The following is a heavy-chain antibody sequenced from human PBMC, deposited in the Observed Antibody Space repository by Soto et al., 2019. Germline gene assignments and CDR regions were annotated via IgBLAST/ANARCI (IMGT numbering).Heavy chain of an antibody. Sequence: EVQLLESGGGLVQPGESLRLSCVASGCTFSTYTMSWVRQAPGKGLEWVSVISGSGGSPSYADSVQGRFSISRDNYRNTLYLQMNNLRGDDTAMYYCAKARCSTTNCYVPDYWGQGTLVTVSS. V-gene: IGHV3-23*01. CDR1: GCTFSTYT. CDR2: ISGSGGSP. CDR3: AKARCSTTNCYVPDY. J-gene: IGHJ4*02. D-gene: IGHD2-2*01.